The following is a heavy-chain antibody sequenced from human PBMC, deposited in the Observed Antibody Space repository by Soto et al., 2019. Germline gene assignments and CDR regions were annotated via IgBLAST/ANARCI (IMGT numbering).Heavy chain of an antibody. J-gene: IGHJ4*02. Sequence: ASVKVSCKASGYTFTGYYMHWVRQAPGQGLEWMGWINPNSGGTNYAQKFQGWVTMTRDTSISTAYMELSSLRSEDTAVYYCARVSLAGTVLYYFYDWGQGTLVTVSS. CDR2: INPNSGGT. D-gene: IGHD6-19*01. V-gene: IGHV1-2*04. CDR3: ARVSLAGTVLYYFYD. CDR1: GYTFTGYY.